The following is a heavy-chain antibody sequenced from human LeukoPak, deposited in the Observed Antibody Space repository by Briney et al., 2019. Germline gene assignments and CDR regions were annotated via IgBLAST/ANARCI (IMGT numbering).Heavy chain of an antibody. CDR3: AGSASGIWFGASMFDY. Sequence: SETLSLTCAVSGGSISSGGYSWSWIRQPPGKDLEWIGYIYHSGSTYYNASLKSRVTISVDRSKNQFSLKLSSVTAADTAVYYCAGSASGIWFGASMFDYSGQGTLVTVSS. CDR1: GGSISSGGYS. CDR2: IYHSGST. J-gene: IGHJ4*02. V-gene: IGHV4-30-2*01. D-gene: IGHD3-10*01.